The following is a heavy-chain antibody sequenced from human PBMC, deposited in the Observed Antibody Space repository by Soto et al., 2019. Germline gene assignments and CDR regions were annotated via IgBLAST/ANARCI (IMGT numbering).Heavy chain of an antibody. CDR1: IFTFSSYW. D-gene: IGHD6-6*01. V-gene: IGHV3-64*01. Sequence: GGSLRLSCEASIFTFSSYWMTWVRQAPGKGLEYVSDISRDGGGTYYANSVQGRFTISRDNSKNTVYLQMGSLRPEDMAVYYCARRARPDFYYMDVWGKGTTVTVSS. J-gene: IGHJ6*03. CDR2: ISRDGGGT. CDR3: ARRARPDFYYMDV.